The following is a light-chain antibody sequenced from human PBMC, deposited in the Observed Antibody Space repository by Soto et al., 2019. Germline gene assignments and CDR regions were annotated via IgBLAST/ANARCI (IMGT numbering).Light chain of an antibody. CDR3: SAYTVSRTYV. CDR2: NVY. J-gene: IGLJ1*01. Sequence: QSVRTQPASVXGSPGRSITISCTGTSSDVGAYNFVSWNQQQQGKAPKLMIYNVYDLPSGISYRFSGSKSGKTAYMTISGLQGEDEADYYCSAYTVSRTYVFGTATRSPS. V-gene: IGLV2-14*03. CDR1: SSDVGAYNF.